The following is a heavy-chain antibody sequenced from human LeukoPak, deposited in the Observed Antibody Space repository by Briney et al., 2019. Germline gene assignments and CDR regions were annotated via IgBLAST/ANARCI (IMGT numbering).Heavy chain of an antibody. V-gene: IGHV4-59*12. J-gene: IGHJ6*03. Sequence: SETLSLTCTVTGGSISSYYWSWIRQPPGKGLEWIGYIYYSGSTNYNPSLKSRVTISVDTSKNQFSLKLSSVTAVDTAVYYCARTAVDTFYYMDVWGKGTTVTVSS. CDR3: ARTAVDTFYYMDV. D-gene: IGHD5-18*01. CDR2: IYYSGST. CDR1: GGSISSYY.